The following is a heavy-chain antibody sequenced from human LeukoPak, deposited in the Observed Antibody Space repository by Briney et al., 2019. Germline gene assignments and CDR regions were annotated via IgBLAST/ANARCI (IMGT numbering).Heavy chain of an antibody. CDR3: AKKGGNPSLYYFDY. V-gene: IGHV3-23*01. Sequence: GGSLRLSCVASGFTFTSYWMSWVRQAPGKGLEWVSAISGSGGSTYYADSVKGRFTISRDNSKNTLYLQMNSLRAEDTAVYYCAKKGGNPSLYYFDYWGQGTLVTVSS. D-gene: IGHD4-23*01. CDR2: ISGSGGST. CDR1: GFTFTSYW. J-gene: IGHJ4*02.